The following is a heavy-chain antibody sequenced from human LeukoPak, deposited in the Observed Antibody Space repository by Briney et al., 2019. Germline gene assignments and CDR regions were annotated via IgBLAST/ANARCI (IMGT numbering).Heavy chain of an antibody. D-gene: IGHD1-14*01. CDR1: GFLFGDYA. J-gene: IGHJ3*02. CDR3: AKPARTDAFDI. CDR2: ISSSGGNT. Sequence: SGGSLRLSCTASGFLFGDYAMNWVRQAPGKGLEWVSSISSSGGNTYYADSVKGRFTISRDNSKNTLYLQMNSLRAEDTAVYYCAKPARTDAFDIWGQGIMITVSS. V-gene: IGHV3-23*01.